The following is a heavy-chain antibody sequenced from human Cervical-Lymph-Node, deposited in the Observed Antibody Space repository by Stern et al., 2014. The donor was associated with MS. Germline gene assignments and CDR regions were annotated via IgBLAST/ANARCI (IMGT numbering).Heavy chain of an antibody. Sequence: EVQLVESGGGLVQPGGSLRLSCSASGFTFSSYAMHWVRQAPAKGLEYVSAISSNGGSTYYADSVKGRFTISRDNSKNTLYLQMSSLRAEDTAVYYCVKGGQWLDDYWGQGTLVTVSS. CDR2: ISSNGGST. D-gene: IGHD6-19*01. J-gene: IGHJ4*02. V-gene: IGHV3-64D*06. CDR3: VKGGQWLDDY. CDR1: GFTFSSYA.